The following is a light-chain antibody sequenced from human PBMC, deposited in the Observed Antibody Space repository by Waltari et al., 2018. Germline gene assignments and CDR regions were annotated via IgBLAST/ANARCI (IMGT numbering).Light chain of an antibody. Sequence: DIVMTQSPDSLAVSLGERATINCQSSQTVLHSSDPKNYVAWYQQKPGQPPKLLIYWSSTRESGVPDRFSGSGSGTDFTLTISSLQAEDVAVYYCHQYSSTPWTFGQGTKVEVK. V-gene: IGKV4-1*01. CDR1: QTVLHSSDPKNY. CDR2: WSS. J-gene: IGKJ1*01. CDR3: HQYSSTPWT.